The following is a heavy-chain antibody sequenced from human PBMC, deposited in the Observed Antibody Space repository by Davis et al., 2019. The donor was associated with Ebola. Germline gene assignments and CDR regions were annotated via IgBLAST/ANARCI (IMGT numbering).Heavy chain of an antibody. CDR2: ISSSSSYI. Sequence: GESLKIPCAASGFTFSSYSMNWVRQAPGKGLEWVSSISSSSSYIYYADSVKGRFTISRDNAKHSLYLQMNSLKTEDTAVYYCTSETTVIDYWGQGTLVTVSS. V-gene: IGHV3-21*04. J-gene: IGHJ4*02. CDR3: TSETTVIDY. D-gene: IGHD4-17*01. CDR1: GFTFSSYS.